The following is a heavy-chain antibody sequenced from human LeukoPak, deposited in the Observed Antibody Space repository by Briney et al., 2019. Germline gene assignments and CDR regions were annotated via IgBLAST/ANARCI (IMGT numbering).Heavy chain of an antibody. CDR1: GFTFSSYA. V-gene: IGHV3-21*01. Sequence: GGSLRLSCAASGFTFSSYAMSWVRQAPGKGLEWVSSISSSSSYIYYADSVKGRFTISRDNAKNSLYLQMNSLRAEDTAVYYCARESRTGYSSSWYRTYYFDYWGQGTLVTVSS. CDR2: ISSSSSYI. CDR3: ARESRTGYSSSWYRTYYFDY. J-gene: IGHJ4*02. D-gene: IGHD6-13*01.